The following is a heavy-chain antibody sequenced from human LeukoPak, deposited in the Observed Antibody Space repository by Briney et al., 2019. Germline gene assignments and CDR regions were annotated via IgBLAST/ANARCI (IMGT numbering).Heavy chain of an antibody. CDR2: INPNSGGT. D-gene: IGHD3-22*01. J-gene: IGHJ4*02. Sequence: GASVKVSCKASGYTFTGYYMHWVRQAPGQGLEWMGWINPNSGGTNYAQKFQGRVTMTRDTSISTAYMELSRLRSDDTAVYYCARDRTYYYDTNDFFSPLEYWGQGNLVSVSS. CDR1: GYTFTGYY. V-gene: IGHV1-2*02. CDR3: ARDRTYYYDTNDFFSPLEY.